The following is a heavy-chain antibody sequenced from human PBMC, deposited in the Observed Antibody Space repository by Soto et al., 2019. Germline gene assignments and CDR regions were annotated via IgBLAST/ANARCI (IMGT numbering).Heavy chain of an antibody. CDR2: IFHSGST. CDR3: ARVYSGSYSDS. J-gene: IGHJ4*02. D-gene: IGHD1-26*01. CDR1: GGSISSNNW. Sequence: QVQLQESGPGLVKPSGTLSLTCAVSGGSISSNNWWSWGRQPPGKGLEWIGEIFHSGSTHYSPCLKSRVTISVDKSKNHFSLNLTSVTAADTAVYYCARVYSGSYSDSWGQGTLVTVSS. V-gene: IGHV4-4*02.